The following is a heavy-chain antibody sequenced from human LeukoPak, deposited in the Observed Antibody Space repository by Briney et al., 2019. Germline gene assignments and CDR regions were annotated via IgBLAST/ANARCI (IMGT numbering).Heavy chain of an antibody. CDR2: INPGGDPT. CDR1: GYTFTSYY. CDR3: ARSSGYYSSLFYMHV. Sequence: ASVKVSCKSSGYTFTSYYMHWVRQAPGQGLEWVGIINPGGDPTTYAQKFQGRVTMTSDMSTRTVYMELSSLRSEDTAVYYCARSSGYYSSLFYMHVWGKGTTVTVSS. J-gene: IGHJ6*03. V-gene: IGHV1-46*01. D-gene: IGHD3-22*01.